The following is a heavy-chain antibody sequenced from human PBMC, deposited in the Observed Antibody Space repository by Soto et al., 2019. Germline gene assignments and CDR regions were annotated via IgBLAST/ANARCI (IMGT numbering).Heavy chain of an antibody. D-gene: IGHD3-16*02. CDR2: IYYSGST. Sequence: QVQLQESGPGLVKPSQTLSLTCTVSGGSISSGGYYWSWIRQHPGKGLEGIGYIYYSGSTYYNPSLKSRVTISVDTSKNQFSLKLSSVTAADTAVYYCARGGVEFGGVIYYYYDGMDVWGQGTTVTVSS. J-gene: IGHJ6*02. V-gene: IGHV4-31*03. CDR1: GGSISSGGYY. CDR3: ARGGVEFGGVIYYYYDGMDV.